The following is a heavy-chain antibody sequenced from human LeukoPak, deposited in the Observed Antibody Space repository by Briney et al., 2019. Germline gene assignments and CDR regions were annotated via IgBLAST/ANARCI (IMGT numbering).Heavy chain of an antibody. CDR2: ISGSGGST. CDR1: GFTFSSYA. J-gene: IGHJ6*02. CDR3: AKDGPRGASSSSWYLGYYYYGMDV. V-gene: IGHV3-23*01. Sequence: PGGSLRLSCAASGFTFSSYAMSWVRQAPGKGLEWVSAISGSGGSTYYADSVKGRFTISRDNSKNTLYLQMNSLRAEDTAVYYCAKDGPRGASSSSWYLGYYYYGMDVWGQGTTVTVSS. D-gene: IGHD6-13*01.